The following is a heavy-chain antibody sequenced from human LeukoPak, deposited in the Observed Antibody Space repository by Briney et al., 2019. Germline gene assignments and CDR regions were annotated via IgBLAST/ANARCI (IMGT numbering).Heavy chain of an antibody. D-gene: IGHD3-3*01. V-gene: IGHV3-48*04. J-gene: IGHJ4*02. CDR3: ARTNDFWSGYPIDY. Sequence: GGSLRLSCAASGFTFSSYSMNWVRQAPGKGLEWVSYISSSSSTIYYADSVKGRFTISRDNAKNSLYLQMNSLRAEDTAVYYCARTNDFWSGYPIDYWGQGTLVTVSS. CDR1: GFTFSSYS. CDR2: ISSSSSTI.